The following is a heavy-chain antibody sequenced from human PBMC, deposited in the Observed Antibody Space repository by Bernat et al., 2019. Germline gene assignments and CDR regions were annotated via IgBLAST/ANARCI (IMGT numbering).Heavy chain of an antibody. V-gene: IGHV3-30*15. CDR1: GFTFSSYA. CDR3: ARDKDGGYAFDY. CDR2: ISYDGSNK. J-gene: IGHJ4*02. Sequence: QVQLVESGGGVVQPGRSLRLSCAASGFTFSSYAMHWVRQAPGKGLEWVAVISYDGSNKYYADSVKGRFTISRDNSKNTLYLQMGSLRPEDTAMYYCARDKDGGYAFDYWGQGTLVTVSS. D-gene: IGHD5-12*01.